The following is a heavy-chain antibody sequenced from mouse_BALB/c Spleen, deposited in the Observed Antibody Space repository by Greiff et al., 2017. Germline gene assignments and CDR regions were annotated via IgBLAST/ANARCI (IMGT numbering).Heavy chain of an antibody. CDR3: ARSLYENFDY. Sequence: VQLHQSGAELARPGASVKLSCKASGYTFTSYWMQWVKQRPGQGLEWIGAIYPGDGDTRYTQKFKGKATLTADKSSSTAYMQLSSLASEDSAVYYCARSLYENFDYWGQGTTLTVSS. D-gene: IGHD2-3*01. CDR1: GYTFTSYW. CDR2: IYPGDGDT. V-gene: IGHV1-87*01. J-gene: IGHJ2*01.